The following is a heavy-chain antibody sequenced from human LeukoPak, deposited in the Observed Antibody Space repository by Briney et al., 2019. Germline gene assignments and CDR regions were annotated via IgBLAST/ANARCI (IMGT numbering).Heavy chain of an antibody. J-gene: IGHJ4*02. Sequence: PSETLSLTCTVSGGSISSYYWSWIRQPPGKGLEWIGYIYYTGSTRYDPSLKDRVTISVDTSKSQFSLNLTSVTAADTAVYYCARVLPVPYLLDSWGQGTHVTVSS. D-gene: IGHD3-10*02. CDR1: GGSISSYY. CDR2: IYYTGST. CDR3: ARVLPVPYLLDS. V-gene: IGHV4-59*08.